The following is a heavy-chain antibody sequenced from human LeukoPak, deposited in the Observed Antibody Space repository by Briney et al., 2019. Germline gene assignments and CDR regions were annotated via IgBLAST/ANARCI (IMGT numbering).Heavy chain of an antibody. CDR1: GFTFSSYE. J-gene: IGHJ5*02. CDR3: ARDLDIVVVPAAMEDWFDP. Sequence: PGGSLRLSCAASGFTFSSYEMNWVRQAPGKGLEWVSYINSSGSTIYYADSVKGRFTISRDNAKNSLYLQMNSLRAEDTAVYYCARDLDIVVVPAAMEDWFDPWGQGTLVTVSS. CDR2: INSSGSTI. V-gene: IGHV3-48*03. D-gene: IGHD2-2*01.